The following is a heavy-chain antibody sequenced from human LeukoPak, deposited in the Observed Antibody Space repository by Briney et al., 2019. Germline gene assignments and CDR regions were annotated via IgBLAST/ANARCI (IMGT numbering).Heavy chain of an antibody. J-gene: IGHJ4*01. D-gene: IGHD2-21*02. CDR3: SKDIGVVVTAFNI. Sequence: GRSLRLSCVASGFTFGDHAMHWVRQAPGKGLEWVSGTGWNSGSVGYADSVKGRFTISRDNAKNSLYLQMNSLREEDTALYYCSKDIGVVVTAFNIWGHGTLVTVSS. CDR2: TGWNSGSV. V-gene: IGHV3-9*01. CDR1: GFTFGDHA.